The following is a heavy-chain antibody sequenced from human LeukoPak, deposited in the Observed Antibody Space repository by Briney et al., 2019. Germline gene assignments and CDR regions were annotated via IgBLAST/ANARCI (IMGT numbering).Heavy chain of an antibody. CDR3: ARGVQGSFDY. V-gene: IGHV4-59*02. Sequence: TSETLSLTCTVSGGSVSSYYWSWIRQPPGKGLEWIGYIYYSGSTNYNPSLKSRVTISVDTSKNQFSLKLSSVTAADTAVYYCARGVQGSFDYWGQGTLVTVSS. D-gene: IGHD3-10*01. CDR1: GGSVSSYY. J-gene: IGHJ4*02. CDR2: IYYSGST.